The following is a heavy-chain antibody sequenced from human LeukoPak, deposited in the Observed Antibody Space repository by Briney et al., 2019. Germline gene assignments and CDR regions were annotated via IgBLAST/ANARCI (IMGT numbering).Heavy chain of an antibody. V-gene: IGHV4-30-4*01. CDR3: ARAVVGAHVDY. D-gene: IGHD1-26*01. CDR1: GGSISSGDYY. Sequence: SQTLSLTCTVSGGSISSGDYYWSWIRQPPGKGLEWIGYIYYSGSTYYNPSLKSRVTISVDTSKNQSSLKLSSVTAADTAVYYCARAVVGAHVDYWGQGTLVTVSS. J-gene: IGHJ4*02. CDR2: IYYSGST.